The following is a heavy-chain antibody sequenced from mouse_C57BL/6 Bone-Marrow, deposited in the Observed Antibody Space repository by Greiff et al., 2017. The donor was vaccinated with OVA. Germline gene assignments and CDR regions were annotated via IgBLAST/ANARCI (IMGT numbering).Heavy chain of an antibody. V-gene: IGHV5-9-1*02. CDR2: ISSGGDYI. J-gene: IGHJ4*01. D-gene: IGHD2-3*01. Sequence: EVHLVESGEGLVKPGGSLKLSCAASGFTFSSYAMSWVRQTPEKRLEWVAYISSGGDYIYYADTVKGRFTISRDNARNTLYLQMSSLKSEDTAMYYCTRVGIDYDGPMDYWGQGTSVTVSS. CDR3: TRVGIDYDGPMDY. CDR1: GFTFSSYA.